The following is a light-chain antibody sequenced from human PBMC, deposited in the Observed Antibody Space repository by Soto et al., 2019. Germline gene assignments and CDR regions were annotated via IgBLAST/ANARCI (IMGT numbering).Light chain of an antibody. CDR1: SSNIGAGYD. J-gene: IGLJ7*01. V-gene: IGLV1-40*01. Sequence: QSVLTQPPSVSGAPGQRVTISCTGSSSNIGAGYDVHWYQQLPGTAPKLLIYGNSNRPSGVPDRFSGSKSGTSASLAITGLQAEDEADYYCQSYDSSLSVRAVFGGGTQLTVL. CDR2: GNS. CDR3: QSYDSSLSVRAV.